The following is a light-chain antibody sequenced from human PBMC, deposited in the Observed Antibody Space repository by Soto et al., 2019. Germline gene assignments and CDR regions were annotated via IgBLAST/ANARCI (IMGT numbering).Light chain of an antibody. CDR1: QSSSNF. CDR2: AAS. CDR3: QQTNSIPIT. Sequence: DIHMTQSPSSLSASVGDRVTITSRASQSSSNFLNWYQQKPGKAPKLLIYAASTLQSGVPSRFSGSGSGTDFTLTISSLQPEDFATYYCQQTNSIPITFGQGTRLEIK. J-gene: IGKJ5*01. V-gene: IGKV1-39*01.